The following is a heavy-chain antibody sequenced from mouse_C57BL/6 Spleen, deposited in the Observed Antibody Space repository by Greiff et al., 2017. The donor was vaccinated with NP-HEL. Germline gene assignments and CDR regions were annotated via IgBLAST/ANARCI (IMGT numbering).Heavy chain of an antibody. V-gene: IGHV1-19*01. CDR3: ARGGDYDYENYAMDY. Sequence: VQLQQSGPVLVKPGASVKMSCKASGYTFTDYYMNWVKQSHGKSLEWIGVINPYNGGTSYNQKFKGKATLTVDKSSSTAYMELNSLTSEDSAVYYCARGGDYDYENYAMDYWGQGTSVTVSS. D-gene: IGHD2-4*01. J-gene: IGHJ4*01. CDR2: INPYNGGT. CDR1: GYTFTDYY.